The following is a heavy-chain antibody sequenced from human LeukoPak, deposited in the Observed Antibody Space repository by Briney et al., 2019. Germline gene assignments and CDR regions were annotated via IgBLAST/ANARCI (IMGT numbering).Heavy chain of an antibody. Sequence: PGGSLRLSCVASGFTFSTYNMNWVRQAPGKGLEWVSYISSSGDTIYYADSVKGRFTISRDNAKNSLYLQMNSLGAEDTAVYYCARDTYYYGSGSYLRTHYWGQGTLVTVSS. V-gene: IGHV3-48*04. CDR2: ISSSGDTI. CDR1: GFTFSTYN. D-gene: IGHD3-10*01. J-gene: IGHJ4*02. CDR3: ARDTYYYGSGSYLRTHY.